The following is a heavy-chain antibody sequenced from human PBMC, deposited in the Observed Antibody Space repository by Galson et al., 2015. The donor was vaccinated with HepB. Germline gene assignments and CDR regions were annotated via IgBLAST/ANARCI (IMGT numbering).Heavy chain of an antibody. Sequence: SVTVSCKASGSTFTSYGISWVRQAPGQGLEWMGWISAYNGNTNYAQKLQGRVTMTTDTSTSTAYMELRSLRSDDTAVYYCARTRQLVSWFDPWGQGTLVTVSS. V-gene: IGHV1-18*04. CDR2: ISAYNGNT. J-gene: IGHJ5*02. CDR1: GSTFTSYG. D-gene: IGHD6-13*01. CDR3: ARTRQLVSWFDP.